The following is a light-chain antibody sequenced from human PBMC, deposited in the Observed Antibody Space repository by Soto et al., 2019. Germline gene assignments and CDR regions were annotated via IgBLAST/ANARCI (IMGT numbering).Light chain of an antibody. Sequence: DIRMTQSPSTLSASVGDRVTITCRASQSISSWLAWYQQNPGKAPKLLIYMASSLESGVPSRFSGSGSGTAFTLTISSLQPDDSATYYCQQYSSLSTFGQGTKLAIK. V-gene: IGKV1-5*03. CDR2: MAS. CDR3: QQYSSLST. CDR1: QSISSW. J-gene: IGKJ2*01.